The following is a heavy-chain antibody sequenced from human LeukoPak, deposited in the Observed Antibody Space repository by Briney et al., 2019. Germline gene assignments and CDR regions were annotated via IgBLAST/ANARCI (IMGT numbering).Heavy chain of an antibody. CDR2: ISAYNGDT. Sequence: ASVKVSCKASGYTFTSYGISWVRQAPGQGLEWMGWISAYNGDTNYAQKFQGRVIMTTDTSTSTAYMELRSLRSDDTAVYYCARDKGKWEHFRHFDYWGQGTLVTVSS. CDR3: ARDKGKWEHFRHFDY. V-gene: IGHV1-18*01. D-gene: IGHD1-26*01. CDR1: GYTFTSYG. J-gene: IGHJ4*02.